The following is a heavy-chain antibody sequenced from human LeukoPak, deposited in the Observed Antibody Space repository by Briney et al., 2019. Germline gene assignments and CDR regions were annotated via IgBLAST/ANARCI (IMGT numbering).Heavy chain of an antibody. V-gene: IGHV3-48*02. D-gene: IGHD3-10*01. CDR3: ARVGYYASGPFSYFDY. J-gene: IGHJ4*02. CDR1: GFTFSSYS. Sequence: HGGSLRLSCAASGFTFSSYSMNWVRQAPGKGLEWVSYISSSSSDIHYADSVKGRFTISRDNAKNSLYLQMNSLRDEDTAVYYCARVGYYASGPFSYFDYWGQGTLDPVSS. CDR2: ISSSSSDI.